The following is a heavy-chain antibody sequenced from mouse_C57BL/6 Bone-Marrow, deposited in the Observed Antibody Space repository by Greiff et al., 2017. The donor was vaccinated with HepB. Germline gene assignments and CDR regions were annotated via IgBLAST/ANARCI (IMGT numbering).Heavy chain of an antibody. CDR2: IYPRSGNT. CDR1: GYTFTSYG. J-gene: IGHJ2*01. D-gene: IGHD1-1*01. CDR3: ARFPNYYGSSYGY. V-gene: IGHV1-81*01. Sequence: VHLVESGAELARPGASVKLSCKASGYTFTSYGISWVKQRTGQGLEWIGEIYPRSGNTYYNEKFKGKATLTADKSSSTAYMELRSLTSEDSAVYFCARFPNYYGSSYGYWGQGTTLTVSS.